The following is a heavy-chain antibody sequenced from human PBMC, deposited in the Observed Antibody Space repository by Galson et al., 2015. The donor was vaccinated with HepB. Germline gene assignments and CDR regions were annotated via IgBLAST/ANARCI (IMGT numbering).Heavy chain of an antibody. CDR2: ISYDGRYT. J-gene: IGHJ4*02. CDR1: GFTFSSHT. Sequence: LRLSCAASGFTFSSHTMHWVRQAPGKGLEWVAVISYDGRYTNYANSVKGRFTISRDNSKNTLYLQMNSLRVEDTAMYYCTRERFAGWYEGTDFWGQGTLVTVSS. CDR3: TRERFAGWYEGTDF. D-gene: IGHD6-19*01. V-gene: IGHV3-30*04.